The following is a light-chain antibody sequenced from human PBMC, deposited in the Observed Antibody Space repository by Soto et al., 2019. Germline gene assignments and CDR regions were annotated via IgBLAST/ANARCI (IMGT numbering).Light chain of an antibody. CDR2: SAS. Sequence: DIQMTQSPSSLSASVGDRVTITCRASQGISNYLAWYQQKPGKVPKLLIYSASTLQLGVPSRFSGSGSGTDFTLTISSLQPADVATYYCQKHNSAPFTFGPGTKVDIK. CDR1: QGISNY. V-gene: IGKV1-27*01. CDR3: QKHNSAPFT. J-gene: IGKJ3*01.